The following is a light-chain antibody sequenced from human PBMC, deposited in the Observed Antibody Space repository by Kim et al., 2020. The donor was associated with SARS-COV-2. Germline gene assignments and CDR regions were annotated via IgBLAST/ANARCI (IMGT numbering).Light chain of an antibody. CDR1: SSDIGGYNY. J-gene: IGLJ3*02. CDR3: NSYASSSTWV. V-gene: IGLV2-14*04. Sequence: GQSITISCTGTSSDIGGYNYVSWYQQHPGKAPKLMIYDVSMRPSGVSNRFSGSKSGNTASLTISGLQAEDEADYYCNSYASSSTWVFGGGTQLTVL. CDR2: DVS.